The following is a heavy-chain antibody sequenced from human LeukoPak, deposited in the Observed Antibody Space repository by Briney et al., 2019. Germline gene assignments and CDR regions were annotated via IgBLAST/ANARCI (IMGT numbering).Heavy chain of an antibody. J-gene: IGHJ3*01. D-gene: IGHD2-2*01. CDR1: GYTFTVCY. V-gene: IGHV1-2*02. Sequence: GASVSVSCRASGYTFTVCYMHGVREARGQGGEGRGWINPNSGGTTYAQKLQGSATMTTATSTSTAYMALSRPRSDDTAVYSCARSDPLGYCSSPSCPSDAFDLWGQGTMVTVSS. CDR2: INPNSGGT. CDR3: ARSDPLGYCSSPSCPSDAFDL.